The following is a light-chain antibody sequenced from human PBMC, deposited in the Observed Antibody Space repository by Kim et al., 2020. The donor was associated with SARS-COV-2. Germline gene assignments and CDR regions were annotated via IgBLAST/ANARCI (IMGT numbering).Light chain of an antibody. Sequence: ASVGDRVTITCRASQSISTYVNWYQQKPGKAPKVLIYAASSLQSGVPSRFSGSGSGTDFTLTISSLQPEDFATYYCQQSYTTPRTFGQGTKVDIK. CDR1: QSISTY. CDR3: QQSYTTPRT. CDR2: AAS. J-gene: IGKJ1*01. V-gene: IGKV1-39*01.